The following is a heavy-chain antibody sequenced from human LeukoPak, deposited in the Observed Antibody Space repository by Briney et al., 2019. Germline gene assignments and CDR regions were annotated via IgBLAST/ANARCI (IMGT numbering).Heavy chain of an antibody. V-gene: IGHV3-21*01. D-gene: IGHD1-26*01. CDR3: ARAIGWELPNYYYYMDV. CDR1: GFTFSSYS. Sequence: GGSLRLSCAASGFTFSSYSMNWVRQAPGKGLEWVSSISSSSSYIYYADSVKGRFTISGDNAKNSLYLQMNSLRAEDTAVYYCARAIGWELPNYYYYMDVWGKGTTVTVSS. CDR2: ISSSSSYI. J-gene: IGHJ6*03.